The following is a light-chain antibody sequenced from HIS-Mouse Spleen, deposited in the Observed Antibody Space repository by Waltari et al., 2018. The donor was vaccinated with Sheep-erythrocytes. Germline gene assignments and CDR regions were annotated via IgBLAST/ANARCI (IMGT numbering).Light chain of an antibody. J-gene: IGLJ3*02. CDR3: SSYAGSNNWV. CDR1: SRAVGGYNY. Sequence: QSALTQPASVSGSPGQSITISCIGTSRAVGGYNYVSCYQKHPGKAPKPMIYEVSKRPSGVPDRFSGSKSGNTASLTVSGLQAEDEADYYCSSYAGSNNWVFGGGTKLTVL. V-gene: IGLV2-8*01. CDR2: EVS.